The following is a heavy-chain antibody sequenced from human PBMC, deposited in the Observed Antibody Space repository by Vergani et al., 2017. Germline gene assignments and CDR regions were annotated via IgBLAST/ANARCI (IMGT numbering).Heavy chain of an antibody. CDR2: ISTSGNTI. J-gene: IGHJ4*02. CDR3: ARVGSSCLDY. D-gene: IGHD6-13*01. Sequence: EVQLVESGGGLVQPGGSLRLSCTASGFTFRSYEMNWVRQAPGKGLEWVSDISTSGNTIYYADSVKGRFTISRDNAKKSLCLQMNSLTAEDTAVYYCARVGSSCLDYWGQGTLVTVSS. V-gene: IGHV3-48*03. CDR1: GFTFRSYE.